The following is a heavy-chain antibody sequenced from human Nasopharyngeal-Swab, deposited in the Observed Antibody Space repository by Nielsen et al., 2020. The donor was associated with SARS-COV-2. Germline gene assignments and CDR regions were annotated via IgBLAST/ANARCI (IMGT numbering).Heavy chain of an antibody. Sequence: GESLKISCAASGFTFTSYAVNWVRQAPGKGPEWLSAVNGNGADTYYADSVKGRFTISKDNSKNTLYLHMNSLRAEDTAVYYCAKDLTGYYAPLDQWGQGVLVTVSS. CDR2: VNGNGADT. J-gene: IGHJ4*02. D-gene: IGHD3-9*01. CDR1: GFTFTSYA. V-gene: IGHV3-23*01. CDR3: AKDLTGYYAPLDQ.